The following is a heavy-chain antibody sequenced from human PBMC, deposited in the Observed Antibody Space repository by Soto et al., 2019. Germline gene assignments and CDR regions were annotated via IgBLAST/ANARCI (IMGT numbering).Heavy chain of an antibody. Sequence: ASVKVSCKASGYTFTGYHMHRLRQAPGRGLPWMGWINPNSGGTNYAQKFHGRVTMTRDTSISTAYMELSRLRSDDAAVYYCAREKLYYYYSSGYRSYGMDVWGQGTTVTVS. CDR1: GYTFTGYH. D-gene: IGHD3-22*01. CDR3: AREKLYYYYSSGYRSYGMDV. J-gene: IGHJ6*02. CDR2: INPNSGGT. V-gene: IGHV1-2*02.